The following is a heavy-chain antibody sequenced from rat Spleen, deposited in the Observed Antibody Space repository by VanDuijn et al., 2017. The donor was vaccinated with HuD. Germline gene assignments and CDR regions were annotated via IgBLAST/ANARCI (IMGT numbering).Heavy chain of an antibody. V-gene: IGHV5-20*01. CDR2: ISDDGSST. CDR3: TTGDS. J-gene: IGHJ2*01. CDR1: GFTFSIYD. Sequence: EVQLVESGGGLVQPGRSMKLSCAASGFTFSIYDMAWVRQAPTKGLEWFASISDDGSSTYYRDSVKGRFTISRDNAKRTLYLQMDRLRSEDTATYYCTTGDSWGQGVMVTVSS.